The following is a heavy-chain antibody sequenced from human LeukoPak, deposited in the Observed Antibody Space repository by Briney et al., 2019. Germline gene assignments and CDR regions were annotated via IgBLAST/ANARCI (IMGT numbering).Heavy chain of an antibody. CDR3: ARANYYGSGKKDLDY. D-gene: IGHD3-10*01. J-gene: IGHJ4*02. V-gene: IGHV1-8*01. Sequence: WASVKVSCKASGYTFTTYDINWVRQATGQGLEWMGWMNPNSGNTGYAQKFQGRVTMTRNTSMSTAYMELNSLRSEDTAVCYCARANYYGSGKKDLDYWGQGTLVTVSS. CDR2: MNPNSGNT. CDR1: GYTFTTYD.